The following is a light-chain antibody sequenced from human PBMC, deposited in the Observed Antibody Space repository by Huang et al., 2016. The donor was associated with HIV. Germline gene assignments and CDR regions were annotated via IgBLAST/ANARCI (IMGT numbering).Light chain of an antibody. Sequence: IQLTQSPSSLSASVGDRVTITCRASQGISNSLVWYQQKPGRSPKLLIYAASTLQSGVTSRFSGSGSGTDFTLTISSLQPEDSATYYCQQFSSYSPLTFGGGTKVEIK. J-gene: IGKJ4*01. CDR1: QGISNS. CDR2: AAS. CDR3: QQFSSYSPLT. V-gene: IGKV1-9*01.